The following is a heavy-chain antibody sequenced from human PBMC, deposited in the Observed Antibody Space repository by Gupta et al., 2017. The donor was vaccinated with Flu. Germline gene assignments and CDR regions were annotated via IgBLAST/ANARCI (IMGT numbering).Heavy chain of an antibody. J-gene: IGHJ4*02. Sequence: LQESGPGLVKPSETLSLTCHVSGGSISSYFWSWVRQPPGKGLEWIGYVYYSGITNYNPSLKRRGAISVDPSKNQFSLKLSSVTAADTAVYYCTRVYGYNGNDYWGQGTLVTVSS. CDR1: GGSISSYF. CDR3: TRVYGYNGNDY. CDR2: VYYSGIT. D-gene: IGHD5-24*01. V-gene: IGHV4-59*13.